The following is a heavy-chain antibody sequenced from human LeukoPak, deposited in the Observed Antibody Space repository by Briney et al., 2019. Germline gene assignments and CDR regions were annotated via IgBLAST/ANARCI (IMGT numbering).Heavy chain of an antibody. V-gene: IGHV3-23*01. CDR2: ISGSGGST. J-gene: IGHJ4*02. CDR1: GFTFSSYA. D-gene: IGHD6-19*01. Sequence: GGSLRLSCAASGFTFSSYAMRWVRQAPGKGLEWVSAISGSGGSTYYADSVKGRFTISRDNSKNTLYLQMNSLRAEDTAVYYCAKDAEQWLVGSHFDYWGQGTLVTVSS. CDR3: AKDAEQWLVGSHFDY.